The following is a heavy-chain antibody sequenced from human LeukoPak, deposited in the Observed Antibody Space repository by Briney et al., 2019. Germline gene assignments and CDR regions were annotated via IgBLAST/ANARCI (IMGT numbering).Heavy chain of an antibody. CDR2: ISWNSGSI. Sequence: GGSLRLSCAASGFTVSSNYMSWVRQAPGKGLEWVSGISWNSGSIGYVDSVKGRFTISRDNAKNSLYLQMNSLRAEDTAVYYCARDFLRYSSSPMGVDDYWGQGTLVTVSS. CDR1: GFTVSSNY. CDR3: ARDFLRYSSSPMGVDDY. J-gene: IGHJ4*02. D-gene: IGHD6-6*01. V-gene: IGHV3-48*04.